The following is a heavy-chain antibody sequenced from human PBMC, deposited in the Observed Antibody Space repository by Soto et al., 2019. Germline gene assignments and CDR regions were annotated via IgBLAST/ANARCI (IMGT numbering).Heavy chain of an antibody. Sequence: QLQLQESGPGLVKPSETLSLTCTVSGGSISSSSYYWGWIRQPPGKGLEWIGSIYYSGSTYYNPSLKSRVTISVDTSKNQFSLKLSSVTAADTAVYYCARQVGQLVEGYYFDYWGQGTLVTVSS. CDR1: GGSISSSSYY. CDR3: ARQVGQLVEGYYFDY. CDR2: IYYSGST. D-gene: IGHD6-13*01. V-gene: IGHV4-39*01. J-gene: IGHJ4*02.